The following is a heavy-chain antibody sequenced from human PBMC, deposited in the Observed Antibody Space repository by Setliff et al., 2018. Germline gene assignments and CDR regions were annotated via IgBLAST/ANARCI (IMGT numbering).Heavy chain of an antibody. CDR1: GGSITSYY. V-gene: IGHV4-4*08. CDR3: AMWQLGWFDP. J-gene: IGHJ5*02. D-gene: IGHD1-26*01. Sequence: SETLSLTCTVSGGSITSYYWGWIRQPPGKGLEWIGYIYTSGSTNYNPSLKSRVTISVDTSKNQVSLKLSSVTAADTAVYYCAMWQLGWFDPWGQGTLVTVSS. CDR2: IYTSGST.